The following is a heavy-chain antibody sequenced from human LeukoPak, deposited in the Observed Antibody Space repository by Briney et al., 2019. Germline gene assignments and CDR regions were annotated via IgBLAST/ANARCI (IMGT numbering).Heavy chain of an antibody. J-gene: IGHJ4*02. D-gene: IGHD6-19*01. Sequence: SETLSLTCTVSGGSISSSTYDWGWIRQPPGKGLEWIGSIYYSGSTYHNPSLKSRVSISVDTSKNQFSLKLSSVTAADTAVYYCATSGWYLLPGIYWGQGTLVTVSS. CDR2: IYYSGST. CDR3: ATSGWYLLPGIY. CDR1: GGSISSSTYD. V-gene: IGHV4-39*01.